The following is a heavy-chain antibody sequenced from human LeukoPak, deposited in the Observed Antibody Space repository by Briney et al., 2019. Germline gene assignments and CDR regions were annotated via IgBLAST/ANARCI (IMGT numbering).Heavy chain of an antibody. CDR1: GFTFSSYA. CDR2: ISYDGSNK. CDR3: ARDQRRILWFGELSAFDY. Sequence: PGGSLRLSCAASGFTFSSYAMHWVRQAPGKGLEWVAVISYDGSNKYYADSVKGRFIISRDNSKNTLYLQMNSLRAEDTAVYYCARDQRRILWFGELSAFDYWGQGTLVTVSS. D-gene: IGHD3-10*01. J-gene: IGHJ4*02. V-gene: IGHV3-30*04.